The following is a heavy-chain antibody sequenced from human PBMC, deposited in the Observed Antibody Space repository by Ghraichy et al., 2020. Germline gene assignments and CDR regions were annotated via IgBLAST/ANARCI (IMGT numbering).Heavy chain of an antibody. CDR3: ARDGGDYYGMDV. Sequence: SVKVSCKASGSTFTGYYMHWVRQAPGQRLEGMGWINPNRGGTNYAQKFQGWVTMTRDTSISTASMELSRLRSDDTAVYYCARDGGDYYGMDVWGQGTTVAVSS. CDR1: GSTFTGYY. CDR2: INPNRGGT. J-gene: IGHJ6*02. V-gene: IGHV1-2*04. D-gene: IGHD3-16*01.